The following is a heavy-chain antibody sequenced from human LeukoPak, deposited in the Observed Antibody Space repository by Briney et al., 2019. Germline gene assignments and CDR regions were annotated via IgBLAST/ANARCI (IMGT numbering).Heavy chain of an antibody. CDR2: IKPDGSEK. Sequence: PGGSLRLSCAASGFTLSNYWMNWVRQAPGKGLEWVANIKPDGSEKNYVESGKGRFTISRDNTKNSLYLQMNSLRAEDTAVYYCAKDRSITARTWSFDYWGQGTLVTVSS. V-gene: IGHV3-7*05. J-gene: IGHJ4*02. CDR1: GFTLSNYW. CDR3: AKDRSITARTWSFDY. D-gene: IGHD6-6*01.